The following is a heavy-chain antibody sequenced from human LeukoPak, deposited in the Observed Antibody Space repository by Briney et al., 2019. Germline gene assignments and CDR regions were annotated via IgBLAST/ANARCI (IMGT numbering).Heavy chain of an antibody. CDR1: GYTFNRYG. Sequence: GASVKVFCKASGYTFNRYGISWVRQAPGQRPEWMGWNSALTGNIDYAPKFQGRVTMNTDTSTRTAYMELSSLVSADTAVYFCARADPTNTGHEYFDYWGRGTLVTASS. V-gene: IGHV1-18*01. CDR3: ARADPTNTGHEYFDY. J-gene: IGHJ4*02. CDR2: NSALTGNI. D-gene: IGHD2/OR15-2a*01.